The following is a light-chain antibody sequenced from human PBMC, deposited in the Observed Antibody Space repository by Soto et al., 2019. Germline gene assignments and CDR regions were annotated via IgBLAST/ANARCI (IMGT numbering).Light chain of an antibody. V-gene: IGLV2-14*01. CDR2: EVS. CDR3: SSYTSGSTSYV. J-gene: IGLJ1*01. CDR1: SSDVGGYNY. Sequence: QSVLTQPASVSGSPGQSITISCTGTSSDVGGYNYVSWYQQHPGKAPKLMIYEVSNRRSAVSDRFSGSKSDNTASLTISGLQAEDEADYYCSSYTSGSTSYVFGTGTKVTVL.